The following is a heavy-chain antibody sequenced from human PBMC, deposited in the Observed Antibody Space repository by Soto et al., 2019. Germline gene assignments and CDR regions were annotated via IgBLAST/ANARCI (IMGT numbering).Heavy chain of an antibody. D-gene: IGHD3-22*01. CDR2: ISYDGSNK. V-gene: IGHV3-30*18. J-gene: IGHJ4*02. Sequence: GGSLRLSCAASGFTFSSYGMHWVRQAPGKGLEWVAVISYDGSNKYYADSVKGRFTISRGNSKNTLYLQVNSLRAEDTAVYYCAKGRYYYDSSGYPSPDYWGQGTLVTVSS. CDR3: AKGRYYYDSSGYPSPDY. CDR1: GFTFSSYG.